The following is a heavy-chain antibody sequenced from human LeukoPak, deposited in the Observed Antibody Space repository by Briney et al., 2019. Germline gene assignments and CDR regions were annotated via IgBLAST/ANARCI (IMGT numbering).Heavy chain of an antibody. CDR1: GGSISSGYYY. J-gene: IGHJ4*02. CDR2: IYYSGST. V-gene: IGHV4-61*10. Sequence: SETLSLTCTVSGGSISSGYYYWSWIRQPARKGLEWIGYIYYSGSTNYNPSLKSRVTISVDTSKNQFSLKLSSVTAADTAVYYCASRIAVAGNRPVTPYVYWGQGTLVTVSS. CDR3: ASRIAVAGNRPVTPYVY. D-gene: IGHD6-19*01.